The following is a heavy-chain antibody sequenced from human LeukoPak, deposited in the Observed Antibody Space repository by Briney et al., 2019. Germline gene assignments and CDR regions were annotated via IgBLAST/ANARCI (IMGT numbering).Heavy chain of an antibody. D-gene: IGHD1-26*01. Sequence: ASVKVSCKASNYTFSGYGISWVRQAPGQGLEWMGWISPYNGNTNRAQKFQGRVTLTTDTSTSTAYMELRSLRSDDTAVYYCARDRRGSYPDYWGQGTLVTVSS. CDR2: ISPYNGNT. CDR1: NYTFSGYG. J-gene: IGHJ4*02. CDR3: ARDRRGSYPDY. V-gene: IGHV1-18*01.